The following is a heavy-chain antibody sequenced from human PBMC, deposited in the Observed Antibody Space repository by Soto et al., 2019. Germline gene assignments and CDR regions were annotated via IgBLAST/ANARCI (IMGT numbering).Heavy chain of an antibody. CDR1: GFALSTSGVG. V-gene: IGHV2-5*01. J-gene: IGHJ6*02. CDR2: IYWNDDK. CDR3: AHSLSRRGPYYYYGMDV. D-gene: IGHD2-2*01. Sequence: SVPTLVNPTQTLTLTCTFSGFALSTSGVGVGWIRQPPGKALEWLALIYWNDDKRYSPSLKSRLTITKDTSKNQVVLTMTNMDPVDTATYYCAHSLSRRGPYYYYGMDVWGQGTTVTVSS.